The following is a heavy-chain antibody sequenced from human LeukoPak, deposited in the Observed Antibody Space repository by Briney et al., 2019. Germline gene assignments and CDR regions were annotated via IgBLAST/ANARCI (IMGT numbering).Heavy chain of an antibody. CDR2: IYYSGST. J-gene: IGHJ3*02. V-gene: IGHV4-59*08. CDR1: GGSISSYY. CDR3: ARSAPHYFDAFDI. D-gene: IGHD3-10*01. Sequence: PSETLSLTCSVSGGSISSYYWNWIRQPPGKGLEWIGYIYYSGSTNYNPSLKSRVTISVDTSKNQFSLKLSSVTAADTAVYYCARSAPHYFDAFDIWGQGTMVTVSS.